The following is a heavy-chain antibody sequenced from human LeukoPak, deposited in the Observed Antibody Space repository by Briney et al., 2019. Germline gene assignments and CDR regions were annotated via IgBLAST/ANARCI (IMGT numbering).Heavy chain of an antibody. CDR3: ASVPEQWLLFDY. Sequence: ASVKVSCKASGGTFSSYAISWVRQAPGQGLEWLGGIIPIFGKANYAQKFQGRVTITTDESTSTAYMELSSLRSEDTAVYYCASVPEQWLLFDYWGQGTLVTVSS. J-gene: IGHJ4*02. V-gene: IGHV1-69*05. CDR2: IIPIFGKA. CDR1: GGTFSSYA. D-gene: IGHD6-19*01.